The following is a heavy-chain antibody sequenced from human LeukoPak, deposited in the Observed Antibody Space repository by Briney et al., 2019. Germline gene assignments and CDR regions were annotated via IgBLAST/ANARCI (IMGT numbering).Heavy chain of an antibody. CDR3: GVVF. Sequence: GGSLRLSCAASGLTFSTSWMNWVRQAPGRGLEWVANIKGDGSEKYYVDSVEGRFTISRDNAKNSLYLQMNNLRAEDTAVYYCGVVFWGQGTLVTVPS. CDR2: IKGDGSEK. V-gene: IGHV3-7*01. J-gene: IGHJ4*02. CDR1: GLTFSTSW.